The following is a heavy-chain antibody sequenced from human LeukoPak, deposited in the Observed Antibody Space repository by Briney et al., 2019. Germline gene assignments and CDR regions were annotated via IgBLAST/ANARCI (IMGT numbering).Heavy chain of an antibody. Sequence: GGSLRLSCAASGFTFSSYSINWVRQAPGKGLEWVSSISSSSSYIYYADSVKGRFTISRDNAKNTLFLQMNNLRADDTAVYYCVRDTSVPRMDVWGQGTTVTVSS. CDR2: ISSSSSYI. V-gene: IGHV3-21*01. CDR1: GFTFSSYS. D-gene: IGHD4-11*01. J-gene: IGHJ6*02. CDR3: VRDTSVPRMDV.